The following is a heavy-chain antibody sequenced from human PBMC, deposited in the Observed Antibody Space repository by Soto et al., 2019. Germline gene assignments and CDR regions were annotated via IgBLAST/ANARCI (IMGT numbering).Heavy chain of an antibody. CDR2: ISPYNGNT. J-gene: IGHJ4*02. V-gene: IGHV1-18*01. CDR1: GYTFTSYD. CDR3: ARESRYCSGGSCYFLPGIDY. D-gene: IGHD2-15*01. Sequence: ASVKVSCKASGYTFTSYDISWVRQAPGQGLEWMGWISPYNGNTNCTQNLQGRVTMTTDTSTSTAYMELRSLRSDDTAVYYCARESRYCSGGSCYFLPGIDYWGQGTLVTVSS.